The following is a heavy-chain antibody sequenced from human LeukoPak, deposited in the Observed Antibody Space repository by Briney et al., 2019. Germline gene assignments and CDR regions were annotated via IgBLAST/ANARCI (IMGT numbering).Heavy chain of an antibody. CDR1: GGSFSGYY. CDR3: ARVPASFYDSSGYYYNDAFDI. J-gene: IGHJ3*02. Sequence: SETLSLTCAVYGGSFSGYYWSWIRQPPGKGLEWIGEINHSGSTNYNPSLKSRVTISVDTSKNQFSLKLSSVTAADTAVYYCARVPASFYDSSGYYYNDAFDIWGQGTMVTVSS. D-gene: IGHD3-22*01. CDR2: INHSGST. V-gene: IGHV4-34*01.